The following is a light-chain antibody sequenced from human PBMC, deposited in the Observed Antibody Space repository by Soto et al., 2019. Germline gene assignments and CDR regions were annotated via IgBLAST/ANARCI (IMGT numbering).Light chain of an antibody. CDR1: ESVRSSS. CDR3: QQYDKWPRT. J-gene: IGKJ1*01. V-gene: IGKV3-20*01. Sequence: EIVLTQSPGTLSLSPGDRATLSCRASESVRSSSLAWYQHKPGQAPRLVISGTSRRATGIPDRFSGSGSGTDFTLTINRLEPEDFAVYYCQQYDKWPRTFGQGTKV. CDR2: GTS.